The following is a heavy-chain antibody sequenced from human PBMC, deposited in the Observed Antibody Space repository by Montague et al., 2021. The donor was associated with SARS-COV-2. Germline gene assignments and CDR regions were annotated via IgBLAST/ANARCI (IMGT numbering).Heavy chain of an antibody. Sequence: VKHTQTLTLTCTFSGFSLSTSGMRASWIRQPPGKALEWLARIDWDDDRFYSTSLKTRLTISKDTSKKQVVLTMTNMDPVDTATYYCARSYYDILTAYYTPFDYWGQGTLVTVSS. J-gene: IGHJ4*02. CDR2: IDWDDDR. D-gene: IGHD3-9*01. CDR3: ARSYYDILTAYYTPFDY. CDR1: GFSLSTSGMR. V-gene: IGHV2-70*04.